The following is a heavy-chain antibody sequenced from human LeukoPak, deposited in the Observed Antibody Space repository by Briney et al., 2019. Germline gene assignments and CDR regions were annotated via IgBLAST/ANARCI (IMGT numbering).Heavy chain of an antibody. J-gene: IGHJ4*02. D-gene: IGHD1-26*01. CDR1: GGSISSYY. V-gene: IGHV4-59*01. Sequence: PSETLSLTCTVSGGSISSYYWSWIRQPPGKGLEWIGYIYYSGSTNYNPSLKSRLTISVDTSKNQFSLKLSSVTAADPAVYYCASLVGATQYYFDYWGQGTLVTVSS. CDR3: ASLVGATQYYFDY. CDR2: IYYSGST.